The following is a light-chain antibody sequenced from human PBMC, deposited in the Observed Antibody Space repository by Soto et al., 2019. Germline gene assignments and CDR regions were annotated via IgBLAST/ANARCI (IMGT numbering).Light chain of an antibody. CDR1: QSVNSY. V-gene: IGKV3-11*01. CDR3: QQRSDWPIT. Sequence: EIVLTQSPATLSLSPGERATLSCRASQSVNSYLAWYQQKAGQAPRLLIYDASNRATGIPARFSGSGSGTDFTLTISSLEPEDFAVYYCQQRSDWPITFGQGTRLDI. J-gene: IGKJ5*01. CDR2: DAS.